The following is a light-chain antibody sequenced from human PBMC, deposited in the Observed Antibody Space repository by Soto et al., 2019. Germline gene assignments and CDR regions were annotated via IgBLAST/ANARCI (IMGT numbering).Light chain of an antibody. CDR1: SSDVGGYNY. CDR2: EVS. V-gene: IGLV2-14*01. J-gene: IGLJ1*01. CDR3: SSYTSSSTHYV. Sequence: SVLTQPASVSGSPGQSITISCTGTSSDVGGYNYVSWYQQHPGKAPKLMIYEVSNRPSGVSNRFSGSKSGNTASLTISGLQAEDEADYYCSSYTSSSTHYVFGTGTKGTVL.